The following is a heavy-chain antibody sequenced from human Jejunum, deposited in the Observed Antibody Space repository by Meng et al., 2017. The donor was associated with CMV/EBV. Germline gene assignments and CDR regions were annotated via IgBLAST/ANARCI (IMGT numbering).Heavy chain of an antibody. V-gene: IGHV5-51*01. CDR2: IYPGDSDV. D-gene: IGHD3-3*01. CDR3: ARGAGRITVFGVVMSWFDP. J-gene: IGHJ5*02. Sequence: TSYWIGWVRQMPGKGLEWMGSIYPGDSDVKYSPAFQGQVTFSADNSNATAYLQWTSLKASDTAMYYCARGAGRITVFGVVMSWFDPWGQGTLVTVSS. CDR1: TSYW.